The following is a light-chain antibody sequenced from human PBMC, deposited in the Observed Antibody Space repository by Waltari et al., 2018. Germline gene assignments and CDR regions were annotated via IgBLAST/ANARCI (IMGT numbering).Light chain of an antibody. CDR3: CSYAGSYTTSVV. CDR2: DVG. J-gene: IGLJ2*01. CDR1: NSDVGGYKY. Sequence: QSALTQPRSVSGSPGQSVTIACTGTNSDVGGYKYVSWYQHHRGKAPKLMIYDVGKRPSGVPDRFSGSKSGNTASLTISGLQAEDEGDYYCCSYAGSYTTSVVFGGGTRLTVL. V-gene: IGLV2-11*01.